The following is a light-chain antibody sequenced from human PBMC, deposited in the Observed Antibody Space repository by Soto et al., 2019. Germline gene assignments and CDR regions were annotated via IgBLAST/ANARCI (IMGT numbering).Light chain of an antibody. V-gene: IGKV3-11*01. Sequence: EIVLTQSPATLSLSPGERATLSCRASQSISSYLAWYQQKPGQAPRLLIYDASNRATGIPARFSGSGSGTDFTLTISSLEPEDFAVYYCQQRSNWPPGGFGGGTKLVIK. J-gene: IGKJ4*01. CDR2: DAS. CDR3: QQRSNWPPGG. CDR1: QSISSY.